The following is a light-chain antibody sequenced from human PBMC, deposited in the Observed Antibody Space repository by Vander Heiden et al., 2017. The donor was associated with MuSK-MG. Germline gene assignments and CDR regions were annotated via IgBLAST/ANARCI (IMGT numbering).Light chain of an antibody. CDR2: WGA. Sequence: IVTTQSPDPLALSLGEGATITCKSSQSVLYSSNNLPYFPWYHQQPGQPPNLLISWGATRGSRVPDRCSGGGSGAKFTPTIISLQAEDVAVYYCQQYSGTPPWTFGQGTKVEIK. J-gene: IGKJ1*01. CDR3: QQYSGTPPWT. CDR1: QSVLYSSNNLPY. V-gene: IGKV4-1*01.